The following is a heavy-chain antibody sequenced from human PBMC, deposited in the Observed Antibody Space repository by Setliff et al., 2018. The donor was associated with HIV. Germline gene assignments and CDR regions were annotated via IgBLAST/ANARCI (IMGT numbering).Heavy chain of an antibody. J-gene: IGHJ4*02. CDR2: MHTSGNT. V-gene: IGHV4-4*07. CDR3: ARGVPLLPPRN. CDR1: GDSISGYY. D-gene: IGHD1-26*01. Sequence: PSETLSLTCTSSGDSISGYYWSWIRQPAGKGLEWIGRMHTSGNTNYNPSLKSRVTMSVDTSKNQFFLNLTSVTAADTAVYYCARGVPLLPPRNWGQGTLVTVSS.